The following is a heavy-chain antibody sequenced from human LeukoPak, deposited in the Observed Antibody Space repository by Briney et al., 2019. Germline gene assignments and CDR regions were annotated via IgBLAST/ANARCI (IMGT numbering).Heavy chain of an antibody. CDR1: GFTFSSYC. V-gene: IGHV3-7*01. D-gene: IGHD2-21*01. CDR3: ATDFSPYCGGDCYFDAFDM. CDR2: INRDGSEK. Sequence: PGGSLRLSCAASGFTFSSYCMTWVRQGTGKGLEWVSNINRDGSEKNYIDSVKGRFTISRDNAKNSLYLQMNCVRAADTAVYYCATDFSPYCGGDCYFDAFDMWGQGTVVTVSS. J-gene: IGHJ3*02.